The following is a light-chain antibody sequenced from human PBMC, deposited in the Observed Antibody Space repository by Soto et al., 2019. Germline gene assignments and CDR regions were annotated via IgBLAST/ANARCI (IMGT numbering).Light chain of an antibody. Sequence: EIVLTHSPATLSFSPLERATLSCSASQSVSSYLAWYQQKPGQAPRLLIYDASNRATGIPDRFSGRGSGTDFSLTISRLEPGDFAVYYCQHYGDSLSITFGQGTRLEIK. J-gene: IGKJ5*01. V-gene: IGKV3-11*01. CDR2: DAS. CDR1: QSVSSY. CDR3: QHYGDSLSIT.